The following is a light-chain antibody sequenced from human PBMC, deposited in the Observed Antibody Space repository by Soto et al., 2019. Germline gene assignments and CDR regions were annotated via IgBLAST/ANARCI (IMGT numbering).Light chain of an antibody. CDR2: GNS. CDR3: QSYDSSLSCSV. J-gene: IGLJ1*01. CDR1: SSNIGAGYD. V-gene: IGLV1-40*01. Sequence: QSVLTQPPSVSGAPGQRVTISCTGSSSNIGAGYDVHWYQQLPGTDPKLLIYGNSNRPSGVPDGFSGSKSGTSASLAITGLQAEDEADYYCQSYDSSLSCSVFGTGTKLTVL.